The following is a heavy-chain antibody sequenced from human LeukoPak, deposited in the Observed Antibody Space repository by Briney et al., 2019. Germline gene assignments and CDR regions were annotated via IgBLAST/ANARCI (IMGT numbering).Heavy chain of an antibody. CDR3: TRGGSGTYGEFDY. CDR1: GFSFGSYW. D-gene: IGHD1-26*01. CDR2: INGYGSDT. J-gene: IGHJ4*02. V-gene: IGHV3-74*01. Sequence: GGSLRHSCAGSGFSFGSYWMHWVRQAPGKGLVWVSRINGYGSDTSYADFVKGRFTISRDNAKNAVYLQVNSLRAEDTAVFYCTRGGSGTYGEFDYWGQGTLVTVSS.